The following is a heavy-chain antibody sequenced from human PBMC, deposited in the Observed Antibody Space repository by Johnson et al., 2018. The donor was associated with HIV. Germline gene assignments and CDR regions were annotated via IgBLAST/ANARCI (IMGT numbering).Heavy chain of an antibody. CDR2: ISSSGGTT. Sequence: VQLVESGGGLVKPGGSLRLSCAASGFTFNDHYMSWIRQAPGKGLEWVSYISSSGGTTYNADSVKGRFTISRNNAKNSLYLQMNSLRVEDTAMYYCAREKLELGIDAFDIWGQGTMVTVSS. CDR3: AREKLELGIDAFDI. D-gene: IGHD1-7*01. CDR1: GFTFNDHY. J-gene: IGHJ3*02. V-gene: IGHV3-11*04.